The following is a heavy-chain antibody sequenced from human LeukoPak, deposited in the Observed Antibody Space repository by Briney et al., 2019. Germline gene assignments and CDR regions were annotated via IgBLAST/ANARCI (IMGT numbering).Heavy chain of an antibody. V-gene: IGHV3-21*01. Sequence: GGSLRLSCAASGFTFSSFGMTWVRQAPGKGLEWVSSISSSSTYIYYADSVKGRFTISRDNAKNSLYLQMNSLRAEDTAVYYCARDLPWTGIDYWGQGTLVTVSS. CDR1: GFTFSSFG. CDR3: ARDLPWTGIDY. J-gene: IGHJ4*02. CDR2: ISSSSTYI. D-gene: IGHD3/OR15-3a*01.